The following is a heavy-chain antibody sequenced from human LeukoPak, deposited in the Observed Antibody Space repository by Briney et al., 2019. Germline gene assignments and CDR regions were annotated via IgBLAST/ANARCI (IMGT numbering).Heavy chain of an antibody. CDR2: ILYDGSNK. J-gene: IGHJ4*02. D-gene: IGHD3-10*01. CDR1: GFTFSSYG. Sequence: GGSLRLSCAASGFTFSSYGMHWVRQAPGKGLEWVAVILYDGSNKYYADSVKGRFTISRDNSKNTLYLQMNSMRAEDTAVYYCAKDLRLLWFGETNFDYWGQGTLVTVSS. CDR3: AKDLRLLWFGETNFDY. V-gene: IGHV3-30*18.